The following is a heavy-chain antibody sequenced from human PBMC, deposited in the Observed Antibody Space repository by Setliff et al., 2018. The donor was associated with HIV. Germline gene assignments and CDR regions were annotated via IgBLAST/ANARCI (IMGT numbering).Heavy chain of an antibody. CDR1: GFTFVSCA. Sequence: GGSLRLSCAASGFTFVSCAMNWVRQAPGKGLEWVSSITGGGVTTYYADSVKGRFTISRDNSKNTLYLQMNSLRDEDTAIYYCARAVRYGGYSYFYYGFDVWGQGTTVTVSS. J-gene: IGHJ6*02. D-gene: IGHD2-2*03. V-gene: IGHV3-23*01. CDR2: ITGGGVTT. CDR3: ARAVRYGGYSYFYYGFDV.